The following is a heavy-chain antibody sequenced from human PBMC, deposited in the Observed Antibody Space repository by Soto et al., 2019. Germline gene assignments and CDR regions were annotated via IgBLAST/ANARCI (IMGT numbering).Heavy chain of an antibody. V-gene: IGHV2-5*02. CDR2: IYCDDDK. J-gene: IGHJ6*02. CDR3: AHLIVVVVDAQKIDAYGMDV. CDR1: GFSLSTSGVG. D-gene: IGHD2-15*01. Sequence: SGPTLVNPTQTLTLTCTFSGFSLSTSGVGVGWIRQPPGKALEWLALIYCDDDKRYSPSLKSRLTITNDTSKDQVDLTMTNKDPVDTATYYCAHLIVVVVDAQKIDAYGMDVWGQGTTVTVSS.